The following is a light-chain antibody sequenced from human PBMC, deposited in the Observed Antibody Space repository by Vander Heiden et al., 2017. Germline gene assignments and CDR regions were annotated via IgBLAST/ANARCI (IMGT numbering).Light chain of an antibody. CDR3: QQYGSSLRT. Sequence: ELVLPQSPGTLSLSPGESATTSCWASPSVSSSYLAWYQQKPGPAPRLLSYGASSRAPGSPDRVRGRGSGTDFTLTISRLEPEDFAVYYCQQYGSSLRTFGGGTKVEIK. CDR2: GAS. J-gene: IGKJ4*01. CDR1: PSVSSSY. V-gene: IGKV3-20*01.